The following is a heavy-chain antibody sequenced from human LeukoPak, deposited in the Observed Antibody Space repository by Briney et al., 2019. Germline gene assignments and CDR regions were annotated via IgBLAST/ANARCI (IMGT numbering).Heavy chain of an antibody. Sequence: GGSLRLSCAASGFSFSAYGMNWARQAPGKVLEWVSAIGGSGATTYYADSVRGRFTISRDNSRNTMYLQMSSLRAEDTAIYYCGKIRLEDSATGYWGQGTLVTVSS. V-gene: IGHV3-23*01. D-gene: IGHD2-15*01. J-gene: IGHJ4*02. CDR2: IGGSGATT. CDR3: GKIRLEDSATGY. CDR1: GFSFSAYG.